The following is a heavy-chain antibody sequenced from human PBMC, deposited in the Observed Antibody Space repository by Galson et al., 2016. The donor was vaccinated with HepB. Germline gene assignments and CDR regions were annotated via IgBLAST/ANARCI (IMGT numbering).Heavy chain of an antibody. D-gene: IGHD1-26*01. V-gene: IGHV3-30-3*01. J-gene: IGHJ3*02. CDR3: ARNIERGQLLGSLDI. CDR1: GYTFSSYA. CDR2: ISSDAGNA. Sequence: SLKLSCAASGYTFSSYAMHWVRQAPGQGLDWVAGISSDAGNAYYAHTVKGRFSITSDNSKNTLFLQMNSRRTEDTAIYYCARNIERGQLLGSLDIWGQGTVVAVS.